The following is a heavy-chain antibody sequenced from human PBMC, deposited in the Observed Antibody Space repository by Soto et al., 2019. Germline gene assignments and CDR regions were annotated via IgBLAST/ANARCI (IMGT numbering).Heavy chain of an antibody. Sequence: PGGSLRLSCAASGFTFTRYSMNWVRQAPGKGLEWVSSISSTTNYIYYADSMKGRFTVSRDNAKNSVHLDMNSLSAEDTAVYYCARESEDLTSNFDYWGQGTLVIVS. CDR3: ARESEDLTSNFDY. J-gene: IGHJ4*02. CDR1: GFTFTRYS. V-gene: IGHV3-21*01. CDR2: ISSTTNYI.